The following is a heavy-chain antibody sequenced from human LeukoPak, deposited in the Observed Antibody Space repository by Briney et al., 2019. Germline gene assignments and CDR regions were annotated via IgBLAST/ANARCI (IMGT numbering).Heavy chain of an antibody. CDR2: ISGSGGST. Sequence: PGGSLRLSCAASGFTFSSYAMSWLRQAPGKGLEGVSAISGSGGSTYYADSVKGRFTISRDNSKNTLYLQMNSLRAEDTAVYYCAKDPDYDYVWGSYRHFDYWGQGTLVTVSS. V-gene: IGHV3-23*01. CDR1: GFTFSSYA. CDR3: AKDPDYDYVWGSYRHFDY. D-gene: IGHD3-16*02. J-gene: IGHJ4*02.